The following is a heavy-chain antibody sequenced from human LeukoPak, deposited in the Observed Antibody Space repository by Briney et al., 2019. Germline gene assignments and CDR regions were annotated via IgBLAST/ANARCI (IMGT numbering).Heavy chain of an antibody. J-gene: IGHJ4*02. CDR3: ARPRLLFGSGPILV. Sequence: PSETLSLTCAISAASFSGYSWNWIRQPPGKGLEWIGEFSHTGSPIYNPSLKRRVNISIDTSKNQFSLRLTAVTAADTAVYFCARPRLLFGSGPILVWGLGTLVTVSS. V-gene: IGHV4-34*01. D-gene: IGHD3-10*01. CDR1: AASFSGYS. CDR2: FSHTGSP.